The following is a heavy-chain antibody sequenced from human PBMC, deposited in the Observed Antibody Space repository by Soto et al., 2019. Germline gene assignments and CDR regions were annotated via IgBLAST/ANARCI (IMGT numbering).Heavy chain of an antibody. CDR3: ARDRMTTVTTAWYYGMDV. D-gene: IGHD4-17*01. Sequence: QVQLVQSGAEVKKPGASVKVSCKASGYTFTSYGISWVRQAPGQGLEWMGWISAYNGNTNYAQKLQGRVTMTTDTSTSTAYMELRSLRSYDTAVYYCARDRMTTVTTAWYYGMDVWGQGTTVTVSS. V-gene: IGHV1-18*01. CDR2: ISAYNGNT. J-gene: IGHJ6*02. CDR1: GYTFTSYG.